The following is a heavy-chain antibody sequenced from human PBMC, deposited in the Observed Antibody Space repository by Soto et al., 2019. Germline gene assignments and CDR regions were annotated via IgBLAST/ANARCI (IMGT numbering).Heavy chain of an antibody. D-gene: IGHD3-22*01. CDR1: GGSISSSGYY. V-gene: IGHV4-39*01. Sequence: LSLTCTVSGGSISSSGYYWGWILHPPGKGLEGIGSIYYSGSTYYNPSLKSRVTISVDTSKNQFSLKLSSVTAADTAVYYCARPPSYYYASSGYYRDAFDIWGQGTMVTV. CDR2: IYYSGST. CDR3: ARPPSYYYASSGYYRDAFDI. J-gene: IGHJ3*02.